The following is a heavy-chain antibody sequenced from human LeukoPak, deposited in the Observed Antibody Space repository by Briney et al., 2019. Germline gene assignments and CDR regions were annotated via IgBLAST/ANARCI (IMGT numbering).Heavy chain of an antibody. D-gene: IGHD6-13*01. CDR3: ARDYESSSLVDAFDI. V-gene: IGHV3-21*01. J-gene: IGHJ3*02. CDR1: GFTFSSYS. CDR2: ISSSSSYI. Sequence: GGSLRLACAASGFTFSSYSMYWVRQAPEKGLEWVSSISSSSSYIYYADSVKGRFTISRDNAKNSLYLQMNSLRAEDTAVYYCARDYESSSLVDAFDIWGQGTMVTVSS.